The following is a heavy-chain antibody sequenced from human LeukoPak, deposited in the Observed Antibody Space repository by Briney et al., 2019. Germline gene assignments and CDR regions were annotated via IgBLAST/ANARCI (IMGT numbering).Heavy chain of an antibody. CDR2: ISGSGGST. Sequence: SGGSLRLSCAASGFTFSSYAMSWVRQAPGKGLEWVSAISGSGGSTYYADSVKGRFTISRDNSKNTLYLQMNSLRAEDTAVYYCAKDSSSWIFGVVIDFDYWGQGTLVTVSS. D-gene: IGHD3-3*01. CDR3: AKDSSSWIFGVVIDFDY. J-gene: IGHJ4*02. V-gene: IGHV3-23*01. CDR1: GFTFSSYA.